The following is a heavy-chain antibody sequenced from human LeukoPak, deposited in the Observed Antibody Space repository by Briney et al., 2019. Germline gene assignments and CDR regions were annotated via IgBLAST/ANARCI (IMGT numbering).Heavy chain of an antibody. D-gene: IGHD3-10*01. J-gene: IGHJ4*02. CDR1: GGPISSGGYY. V-gene: IGHV4-39*01. Sequence: PSETLSLTCTVSGGPISSGGYYWSWIRQHPGKGLEWIGYIYYSGSTYYNPSLKSRVTISVDTSKNQFSLKLSSVTAADTAVYYCARYDSGEFDYWGQGTLVTVSS. CDR2: IYYSGST. CDR3: ARYDSGEFDY.